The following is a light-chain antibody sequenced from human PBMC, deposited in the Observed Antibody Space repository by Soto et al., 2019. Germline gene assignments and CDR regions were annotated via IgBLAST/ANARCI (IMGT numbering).Light chain of an antibody. J-gene: IGLJ1*01. Sequence: ALTQPASVSGSPGQSITISCTGTSSDVGGYNYVSWYQQHPGKAPKLMIYDVSNRPSGVSNRFSGSKSGNTASLTISGLQAEDEADYYCSSYTSSSTEVFGTGTKVTVL. V-gene: IGLV2-14*01. CDR2: DVS. CDR1: SSDVGGYNY. CDR3: SSYTSSSTEV.